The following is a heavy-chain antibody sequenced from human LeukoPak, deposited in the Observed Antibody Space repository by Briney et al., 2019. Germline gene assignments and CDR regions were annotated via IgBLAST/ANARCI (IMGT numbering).Heavy chain of an antibody. V-gene: IGHV3-74*01. CDR1: GFTFSSYG. CDR2: INNDGSGT. D-gene: IGHD1-26*01. Sequence: PGGSLRLSCAASGFTFSSYGMHWVRQAPGKGPVWVSRINNDGSGTTYADSVKGRFTISRDNAKNSLYLQMNSLRAEDTAVYYCASVGSSKALGYWGQGTLVTVSS. CDR3: ASVGSSKALGY. J-gene: IGHJ4*02.